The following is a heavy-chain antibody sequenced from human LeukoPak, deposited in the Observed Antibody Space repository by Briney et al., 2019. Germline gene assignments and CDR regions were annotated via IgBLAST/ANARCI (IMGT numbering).Heavy chain of an antibody. V-gene: IGHV3-20*04. J-gene: IGHJ6*03. CDR1: GFTFDDYA. CDR3: ARYLRKLYGVGGDYYFYMDV. D-gene: IGHD3-16*01. Sequence: GGSLRLSCAASGFTFDDYAMHWVRQAPGKGLEWVSGINRNGGSTGYEDSVKGRFTISRDNAKNSLYLQMNSLRAEDTALYYCARYLRKLYGVGGDYYFYMDVWGKGTTVTVSS. CDR2: INRNGGST.